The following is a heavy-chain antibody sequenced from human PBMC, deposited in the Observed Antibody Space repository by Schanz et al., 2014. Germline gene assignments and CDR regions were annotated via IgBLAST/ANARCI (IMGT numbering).Heavy chain of an antibody. CDR3: TRDGYSRNFPDY. V-gene: IGHV4-4*02. Sequence: VQLVESGGGLVEPGGSLGLSCAASGFTFSKAWMSWVRQAPGKGLEWIGQIYHTGSTDFNPSLKSRVTISVDKSKNQFSLRLSSVTAADTAVYYCTRDGYSRNFPDYWGQGTLVTVSS. D-gene: IGHD1-26*01. J-gene: IGHJ4*02. CDR2: IYHTGST. CDR1: GFTFSKAW.